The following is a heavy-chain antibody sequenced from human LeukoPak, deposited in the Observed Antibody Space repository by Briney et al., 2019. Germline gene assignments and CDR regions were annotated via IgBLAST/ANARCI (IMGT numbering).Heavy chain of an antibody. J-gene: IGHJ4*02. D-gene: IGHD6-13*01. Sequence: SETLSLTCTVSGGSIGSYYWSWIRQPAGRGLEWIGRIYSTGSTNYNPSLKSRVTMSVDTSKNQFSLRLRSVTAADTAVYYCARQIASAGTAGFDFWGQGALVTVSS. CDR2: IYSTGST. CDR1: GGSIGSYY. V-gene: IGHV4-4*07. CDR3: ARQIASAGTAGFDF.